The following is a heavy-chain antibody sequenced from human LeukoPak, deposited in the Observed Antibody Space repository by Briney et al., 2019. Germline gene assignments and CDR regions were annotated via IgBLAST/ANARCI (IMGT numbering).Heavy chain of an antibody. CDR1: GDSISSYY. CDR2: IYFSGST. V-gene: IGHV4-59*12. J-gene: IGHJ6*02. CDR3: ARDWKRARDKSSWMPDNLYYYYGMDV. Sequence: SETLSLTCNVSGDSISSYYWSWVRQPPGKGLEWFGSIYFSGSTNYNPSLKRRVTISVDTSKNQFSLKLSSVTAADTAVYYCARDWKRARDKSSWMPDNLYYYYGMDVWGQGTTVTVSS. D-gene: IGHD6-13*01.